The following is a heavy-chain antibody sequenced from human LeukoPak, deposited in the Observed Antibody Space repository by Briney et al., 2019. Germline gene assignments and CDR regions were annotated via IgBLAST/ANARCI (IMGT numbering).Heavy chain of an antibody. CDR3: TRQWFVGATDLFDY. J-gene: IGHJ4*02. V-gene: IGHV3-73*01. CDR1: GFTFSGYD. Sequence: PGGSLRLSCAASGFTFSGYDMSWVRQASGKGLEWVGRIRSKANSYATAYAASVKGRFTISRDDSKNTAYLQMNSLKTEDTAVYYCTRQWFVGATDLFDYWGQGTLVTVSS. D-gene: IGHD1-26*01. CDR2: IRSKANSYAT.